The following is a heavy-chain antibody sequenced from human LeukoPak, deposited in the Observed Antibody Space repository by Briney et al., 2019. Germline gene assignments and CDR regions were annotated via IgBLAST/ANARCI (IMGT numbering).Heavy chain of an antibody. D-gene: IGHD3-3*01. V-gene: IGHV4-59*01. CDR1: GGTFSGYY. Sequence: PSETLSLTCAVYGGTFSGYYWSWIRQPPGKGLEWIGYIYHSGSTNYNPSLKSRVTISVDTSKNQFSLKLSSVTAADTAVYYCARDEGTIFGVVIMSYWGQGTLVTVSS. CDR3: ARDEGTIFGVVIMSY. CDR2: IYHSGST. J-gene: IGHJ4*02.